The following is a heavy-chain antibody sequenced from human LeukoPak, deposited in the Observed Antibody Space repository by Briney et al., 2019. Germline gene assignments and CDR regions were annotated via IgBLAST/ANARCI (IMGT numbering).Heavy chain of an antibody. J-gene: IGHJ4*02. V-gene: IGHV3-30*18. Sequence: GRSLRLSCAASGFTFSSYGMHWVRQAPGKGLEWVAVISYDGSNKYYADSVKGRFTISRDNSKNTLYPQMNSLRAEDTAVYYCAKGSYGSGSYYNEYWGQGTLVTASS. CDR1: GFTFSSYG. D-gene: IGHD3-10*01. CDR2: ISYDGSNK. CDR3: AKGSYGSGSYYNEY.